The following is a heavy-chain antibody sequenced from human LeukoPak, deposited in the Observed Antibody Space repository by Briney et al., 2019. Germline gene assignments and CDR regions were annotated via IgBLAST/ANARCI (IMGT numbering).Heavy chain of an antibody. J-gene: IGHJ5*02. CDR2: ISSSSSYI. D-gene: IGHD3-10*01. Sequence: GGSLRLSCAASGFTFSSYSMNWVRQAPGKGLEWVSSISSSSSYIYYADSVKGRFTISRDNAKNSLYLQMNSLRAEDTAVYHCARDFRGWENWFDPWGQGTLVTVSS. CDR3: ARDFRGWENWFDP. CDR1: GFTFSSYS. V-gene: IGHV3-21*01.